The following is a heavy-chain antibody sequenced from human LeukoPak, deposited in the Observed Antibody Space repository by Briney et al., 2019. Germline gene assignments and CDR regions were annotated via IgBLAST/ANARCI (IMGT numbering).Heavy chain of an antibody. CDR1: GFTFSDYS. Sequence: AGGSLRLSCAASGFTFSDYSMNWVRQAPGKGLEWISYIGIDSGNTNYADSVKGRFTISGDKAKHSLYLQMNSLRVEDTAVYYCARDYKYAFDNWGQGTLVTVSS. J-gene: IGHJ4*02. D-gene: IGHD5-24*01. CDR3: ARDYKYAFDN. V-gene: IGHV3-48*01. CDR2: IGIDSGNT.